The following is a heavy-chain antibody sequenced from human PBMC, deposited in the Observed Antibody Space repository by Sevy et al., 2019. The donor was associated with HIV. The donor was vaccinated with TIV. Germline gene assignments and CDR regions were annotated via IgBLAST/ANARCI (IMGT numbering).Heavy chain of an antibody. CDR1: GYTFTSYD. CDR2: MNPNSGNT. V-gene: IGHV1-8*01. Sequence: ASVKDSCKASGYTFTSYDINWVRQATGQGLEWMGWMNPNSGNTGYAQKFQGRVTMTRNTSISTAYMELSSLRSEDTAVYYCARLSIAARRFDYWGQGTLVTVSS. D-gene: IGHD6-6*01. CDR3: ARLSIAARRFDY. J-gene: IGHJ4*02.